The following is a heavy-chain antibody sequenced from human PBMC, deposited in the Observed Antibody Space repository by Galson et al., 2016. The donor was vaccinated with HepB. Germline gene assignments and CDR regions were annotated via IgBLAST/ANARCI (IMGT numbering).Heavy chain of an antibody. J-gene: IGHJ4*02. CDR3: ARDRDRTTFFFDH. D-gene: IGHD2/OR15-2a*01. Sequence: SLRLSCAASGFTFSTHDIHWVRQAPGKGLEWVAVFWNERDSEYYADSVKGRFTVSRDTSKNTLYLEMNSLRAEDTAVYYCARDRDRTTFFFDHWGQGTLVTVSS. CDR2: FWNERDSE. V-gene: IGHV3-33*01. CDR1: GFTFSTHD.